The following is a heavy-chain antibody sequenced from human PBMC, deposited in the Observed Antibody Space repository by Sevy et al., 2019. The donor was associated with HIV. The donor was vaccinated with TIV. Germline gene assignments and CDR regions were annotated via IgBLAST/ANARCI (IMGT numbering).Heavy chain of an antibody. Sequence: GGSLRLSCAVSGFTFSNAWMNWVRQAPGTGLQWVGLIKSKIDGETTDHAAPVKGRFTISRDDSKNTVYLQMNSLKTEDTALYYCATAPGYYDSSPFDYWGPGTLVTVSS. CDR1: GFTFSNAW. V-gene: IGHV3-15*01. CDR3: ATAPGYYDSSPFDY. D-gene: IGHD3-9*01. CDR2: IKSKIDGETT. J-gene: IGHJ4*02.